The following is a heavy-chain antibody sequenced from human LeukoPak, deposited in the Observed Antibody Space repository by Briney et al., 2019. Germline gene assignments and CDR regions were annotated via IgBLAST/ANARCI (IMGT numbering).Heavy chain of an antibody. CDR2: ISSSSSYI. Sequence: PGESLRLSCAASGFTFSSYSMNWVRQAPGKGLEWVSSISSSSSYIYYADSVKGRFTISRDNAKHSLYLQMNSLRAEDTAVYYCARDLTIGDAFDIWGQGTMVTVSS. CDR1: GFTFSSYS. CDR3: ARDLTIGDAFDI. J-gene: IGHJ3*02. D-gene: IGHD3-9*01. V-gene: IGHV3-21*01.